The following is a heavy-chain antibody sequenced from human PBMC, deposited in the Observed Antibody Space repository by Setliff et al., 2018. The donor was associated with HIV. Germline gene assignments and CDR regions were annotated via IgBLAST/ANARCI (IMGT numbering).Heavy chain of an antibody. D-gene: IGHD2-2*01. Sequence: TSETLSLTCTVSGGSISSHYWSWIRQPPGKGLEWIGYIYYSGSTNYNPSLKSRVTISVDTSKNQFSLKLSSVTAADTAVYYCARVDCSGTSCYRDSYYYMDVWGKGTTVTVSS. V-gene: IGHV4-59*11. J-gene: IGHJ6*03. CDR2: IYYSGST. CDR1: GGSISSHY. CDR3: ARVDCSGTSCYRDSYYYMDV.